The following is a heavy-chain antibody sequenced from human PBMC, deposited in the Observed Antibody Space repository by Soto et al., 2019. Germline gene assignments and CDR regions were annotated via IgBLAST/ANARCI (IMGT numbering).Heavy chain of an antibody. V-gene: IGHV3-33*01. CDR1: GFTFSNFA. CDR3: GRGGSDSPMAPGY. Sequence: GGSLRLSCAASGFTFSNFAMHWVRQAPGKGLEWVSIIYYDGSKKYYADSVNGRFTISRDNSKNTLYLQMNSLRAEDTAVFYCGRGGSDSPMAPGYWGQGTLVTVSS. J-gene: IGHJ4*02. D-gene: IGHD5-18*01. CDR2: IYYDGSKK.